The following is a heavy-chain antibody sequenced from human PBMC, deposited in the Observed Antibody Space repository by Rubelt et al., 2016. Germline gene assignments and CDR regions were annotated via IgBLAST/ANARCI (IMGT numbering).Heavy chain of an antibody. V-gene: IGHV3-15*07. CDR2: IKSKTAGGAT. D-gene: IGHD5-18*01. CDR3: TTKTAMVSDYDY. J-gene: IGHJ4*02. Sequence: WVGRIKSKTAGGATDYAAPVKDSFTMSRDDSKNTLYLQMNSLKTEDTAVYYCTTKTAMVSDYDYWGQGTLITVSS.